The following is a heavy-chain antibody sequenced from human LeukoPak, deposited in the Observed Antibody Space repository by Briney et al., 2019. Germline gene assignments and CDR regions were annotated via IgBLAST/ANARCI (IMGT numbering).Heavy chain of an antibody. CDR3: ARDPVAAAGTALDY. J-gene: IGHJ4*02. CDR1: GGSISSSYW. CDR2: IYHNGNT. Sequence: SGILSLTCTVAGGSISSSYWWSWVRQPPGKGLECSGEIYHNGNTNYNPSLKSRVTISVDKSKSQISLKLNSVTAADTAVYYCARDPVAAAGTALDYWGQGTLVTVSS. D-gene: IGHD6-13*01. V-gene: IGHV4-4*02.